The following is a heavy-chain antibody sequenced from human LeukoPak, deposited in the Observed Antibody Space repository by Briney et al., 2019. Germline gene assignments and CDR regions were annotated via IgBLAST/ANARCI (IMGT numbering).Heavy chain of an antibody. CDR3: ARDLQYYYGSGSYRYFQH. CDR1: GYTFTSYG. V-gene: IGHV1-18*04. Sequence: ASVKVSCKASGYTFTSYGISWVRQAPGQGLEWMGWISAYNGNTNYAQKLQGRVTMTTDTSTSTAYMELRSLRSDDTAVYYCARDLQYYYGSGSYRYFQHWGQGTLVTVSS. CDR2: ISAYNGNT. J-gene: IGHJ1*01. D-gene: IGHD3-10*01.